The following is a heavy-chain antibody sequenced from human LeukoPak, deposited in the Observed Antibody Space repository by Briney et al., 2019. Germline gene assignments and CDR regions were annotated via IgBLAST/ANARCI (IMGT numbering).Heavy chain of an antibody. CDR3: ARVGRSGWTVDY. D-gene: IGHD6-19*01. V-gene: IGHV3-48*04. CDR2: ISSSSSNI. Sequence: GGSLRLPCAASGFDFSTYSIDWVRQAPGKGLEWVSYISSSSSNIYHADSVKGRFTISRDNAKNSLHLQMNSLRAEDTAVYYCARVGRSGWTVDYWGQGTLVTVSS. J-gene: IGHJ4*02. CDR1: GFDFSTYS.